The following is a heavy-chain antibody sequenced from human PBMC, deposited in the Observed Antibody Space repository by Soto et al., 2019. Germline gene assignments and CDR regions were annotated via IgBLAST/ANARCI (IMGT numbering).Heavy chain of an antibody. J-gene: IGHJ5*02. D-gene: IGHD3-16*01. CDR1: GFTFSMFS. CDR3: VHPRSNVQNRPT. V-gene: IGHV3-64D*06. CDR2: ISSNGDST. Sequence: GGSLRLSCSASGFTFSMFSMHWVRQSPGKGLEYVSGISSNGDSTYYTDSVKGRFTISRDNSTNTLYLQMSSLRAVDTAVYYCVHPRSNVQNRPTWGQGXRVTVSS.